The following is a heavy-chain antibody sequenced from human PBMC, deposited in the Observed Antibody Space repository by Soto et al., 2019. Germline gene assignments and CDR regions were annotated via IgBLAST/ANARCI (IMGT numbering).Heavy chain of an antibody. V-gene: IGHV4-59*01. CDR3: ARDGLLGSSFMYGMDV. Sequence: SETLSLTCTVSGGPISSYYWGWIRQPPGKTLEWLGYVYYSGIPTYSPSLKSRVTISVDRSKNQFSLKLRSVTAADTAVYYCARDGLLGSSFMYGMDVWGQGTTVTVSS. J-gene: IGHJ6*02. D-gene: IGHD6-6*01. CDR2: VYYSGIP. CDR1: GGPISSYY.